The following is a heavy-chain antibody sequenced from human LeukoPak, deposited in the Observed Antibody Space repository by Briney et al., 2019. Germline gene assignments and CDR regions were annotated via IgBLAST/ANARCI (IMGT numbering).Heavy chain of an antibody. CDR3: ARDLSLGYCSGGSCYSAGSGLYYFDY. V-gene: IGHV3-48*02. J-gene: IGHJ4*02. D-gene: IGHD2-15*01. Sequence: GGSLRLSCAASGFTFSSYSMNWVRQAPGKGLEWVSYISSSSSTIYYADSVKGRFTISRDNAKNSLYLQMNSLRDEDTAVYYCARDLSLGYCSGGSCYSAGSGLYYFDYWGQGTLVTVSS. CDR1: GFTFSSYS. CDR2: ISSSSSTI.